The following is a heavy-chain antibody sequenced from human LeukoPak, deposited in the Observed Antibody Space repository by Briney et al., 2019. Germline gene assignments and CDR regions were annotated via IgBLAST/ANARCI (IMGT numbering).Heavy chain of an antibody. CDR2: IYYSGST. V-gene: IGHV4-59*01. Sequence: SETLTLTCTVSGGSISSYYWSWIRQPPGKGLEWIGYIYYSGSTNYNPSLKSRVTISVDTSKNQFSLKLSSVTAADTAVYYCANATMGFDPWGQGTLVTVSS. J-gene: IGHJ5*02. CDR1: GGSISSYY. D-gene: IGHD3-10*01. CDR3: ANATMGFDP.